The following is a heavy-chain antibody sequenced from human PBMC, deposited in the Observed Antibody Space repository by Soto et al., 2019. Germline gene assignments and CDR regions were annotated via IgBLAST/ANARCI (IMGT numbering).Heavy chain of an antibody. D-gene: IGHD6-13*01. J-gene: IGHJ6*02. Sequence: QVQLVESGGGVVQPGRSPRLSCAASGFTFSSYGMHWVRQAPGKGLEWVAVIWYDGSNKYYADSVKGRFTISRDNSKNTLYLQMNSLRAEDTAVYYCARDFTAAAGIPYYGMDVWGQGTTVTVSS. CDR2: IWYDGSNK. V-gene: IGHV3-33*01. CDR1: GFTFSSYG. CDR3: ARDFTAAAGIPYYGMDV.